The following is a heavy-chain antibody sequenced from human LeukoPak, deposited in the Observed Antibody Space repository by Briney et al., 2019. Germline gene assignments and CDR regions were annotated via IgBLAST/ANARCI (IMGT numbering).Heavy chain of an antibody. CDR2: IYYSGST. D-gene: IGHD6-13*01. CDR3: ASRRISSSWPTYYYYGMDV. CDR1: GGSISSYY. V-gene: IGHV4-59*01. Sequence: SETLSLTCTVSGGSISSYYWSWIRQPPGKGLEWIGYIYYSGSTNYNPSLKSRVTISVDTSKNQFSLKLSSVTAADTAVYYCASRRISSSWPTYYYYGMDVWGQGTTVTVSS. J-gene: IGHJ6*02.